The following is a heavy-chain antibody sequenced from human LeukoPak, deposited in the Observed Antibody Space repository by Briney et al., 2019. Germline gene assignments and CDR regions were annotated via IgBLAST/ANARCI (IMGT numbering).Heavy chain of an antibody. J-gene: IGHJ4*02. D-gene: IGHD3-3*01. CDR2: MNPNSGNT. Sequence: ASVTVSCTASGYTFTSYDINWVRQATGQGLEWMGWMNPNSGNTGYAQKFQGRVTMTRNTSISTAYMELSSLRSEDTAVYYCARGRHYDFWSGYYENFDYWGQGTLVTVSS. CDR1: GYTFTSYD. CDR3: ARGRHYDFWSGYYENFDY. V-gene: IGHV1-8*01.